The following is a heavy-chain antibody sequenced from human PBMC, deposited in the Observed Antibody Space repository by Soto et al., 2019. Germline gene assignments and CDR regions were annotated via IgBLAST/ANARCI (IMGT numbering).Heavy chain of an antibody. CDR3: ARVNIYYYGMDV. J-gene: IGHJ6*01. V-gene: IGHV3-13*01. CDR1: GFTFSSYD. Sequence: PGGSLRLSCAASGFTFSSYDMHWVRQATGKGLEWVSAIGTAGDTYYPGSVKGRFTISRENAKNSLYLQMNSLRAEDTAVYYCARVNIYYYGMDVWGQGTTVTVSS. CDR2: IGTAGDT.